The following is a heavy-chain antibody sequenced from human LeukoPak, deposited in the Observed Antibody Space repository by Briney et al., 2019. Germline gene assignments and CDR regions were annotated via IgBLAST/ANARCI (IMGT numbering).Heavy chain of an antibody. CDR1: GYTFSNYW. J-gene: IGHJ4*02. CDR3: ATQYSAYDPFDY. CDR2: IY. Sequence: GESLKISCQGSGYTFSNYWIGWVRQMPGKGLEWMGIIYSPSFQGQVTISADKSISTAYLQWSSLKASDTAMYYCATQYSAYDPFDYWGQGTLVTVSS. D-gene: IGHD5-12*01. V-gene: IGHV5-51*01.